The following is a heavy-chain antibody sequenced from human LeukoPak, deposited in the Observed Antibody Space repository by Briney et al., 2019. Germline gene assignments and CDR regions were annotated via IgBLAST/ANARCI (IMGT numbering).Heavy chain of an antibody. CDR1: GGTFSGYA. J-gene: IGHJ6*02. CDR2: ISAYNGNT. Sequence: GASVKVSCKASGGTFSGYAISWVRQAPGQGLEWMGWISAYNGNTNYAQKLQGRVTMTTDTSTSTAYMELRSLRSDDTAVYYCARVPFRLGSDTLWYYYYGMDVWGQGATVTVSS. V-gene: IGHV1-18*01. D-gene: IGHD3-10*01. CDR3: ARVPFRLGSDTLWYYYYGMDV.